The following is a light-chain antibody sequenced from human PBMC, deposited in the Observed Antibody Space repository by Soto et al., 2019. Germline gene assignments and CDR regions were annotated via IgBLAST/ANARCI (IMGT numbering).Light chain of an antibody. CDR2: DVT. Sequence: QSALTQPPSVSGSPGQSVTISCTGTSSDVGGYNHVSWYQQHPGKAPKLMIYDVTKRPSGVPERFSGFKSGNTASLSISGLQAEDDADYFCCSYGGTFTFVFGGGTKVTVL. J-gene: IGLJ1*01. CDR1: SSDVGGYNH. CDR3: CSYGGTFTFV. V-gene: IGLV2-11*01.